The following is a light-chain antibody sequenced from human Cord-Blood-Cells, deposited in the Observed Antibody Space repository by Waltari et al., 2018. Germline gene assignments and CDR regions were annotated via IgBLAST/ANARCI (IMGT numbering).Light chain of an antibody. J-gene: IGKJ1*01. Sequence: EIVLTQSPGTLSLSPGERATLSCRARQSVSSSYFAWYQQKPGQAPRLLIYGASSRATGIPDRFSGSGSGTDFTLTSSRLEPEDCAVYYCQQYGSSPRTFGQGTKVEIK. V-gene: IGKV3-20*01. CDR3: QQYGSSPRT. CDR2: GAS. CDR1: QSVSSSY.